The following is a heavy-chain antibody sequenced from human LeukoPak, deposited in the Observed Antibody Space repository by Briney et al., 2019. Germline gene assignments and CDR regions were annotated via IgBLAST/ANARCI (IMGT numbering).Heavy chain of an antibody. D-gene: IGHD6-25*01. CDR2: ISYDGSST. CDR3: VRRSAAKDAFDF. V-gene: IGHV3-74*01. J-gene: IGHJ3*01. Sequence: GGSLRLSCAASGLTFRNYWMHWVRQAPGKGLVWVSRISYDGSSTNYADSVKGRFTISRDNAKNTLYLQMNSLRAEDTAVYYCVRRSAAKDAFDFWGQGTMVTVSS. CDR1: GLTFRNYW.